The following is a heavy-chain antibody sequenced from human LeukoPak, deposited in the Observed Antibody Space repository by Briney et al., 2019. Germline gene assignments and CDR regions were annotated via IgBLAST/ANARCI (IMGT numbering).Heavy chain of an antibody. V-gene: IGHV3-53*01. CDR2: IYSGGST. J-gene: IGHJ4*02. D-gene: IGHD1/OR15-1a*01. CDR1: GFIVSSNY. CDR3: ARGQNIPA. Sequence: PGGSLRLSCAASGFIVSSNYMNWVRQAPGKGLEWVSVIYSGGSTYYADSVKGRFTISRANSKNTLYLQMNSLRAEDTAVYYCARGQNIPAWGQGTLVTVSS.